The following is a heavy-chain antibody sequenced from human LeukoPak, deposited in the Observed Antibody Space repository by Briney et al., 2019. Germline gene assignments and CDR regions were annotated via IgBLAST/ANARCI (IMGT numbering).Heavy chain of an antibody. V-gene: IGHV1-18*01. D-gene: IGHD2-2*01. Sequence: GASVKVSCKASGYTFTSYGSSWVRQAPGQGLEWMGWISAYNGNTNYAQKLQGRVTMTTDTSTSTAYMELRSLRSDDTAVYYCARDRCSSTSCPSYYYYYGMDVWGQGTTVTVSS. CDR2: ISAYNGNT. CDR3: ARDRCSSTSCPSYYYYYGMDV. CDR1: GYTFTSYG. J-gene: IGHJ6*02.